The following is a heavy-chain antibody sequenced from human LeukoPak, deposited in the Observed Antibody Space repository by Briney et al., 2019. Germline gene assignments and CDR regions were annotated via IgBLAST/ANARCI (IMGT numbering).Heavy chain of an antibody. J-gene: IGHJ6*03. CDR3: ARGRVSSSTWYSTYYYYFYMDV. V-gene: IGHV4-59*07. CDR1: DDSITMYY. CDR2: VDHTGGT. Sequence: PSDTLSLTCSVSDDSITMYYWSWIRQPPGKGLEWIGYVDHTGGTNFNPSLNGRDSISRDTTKNLVSMRLRSVTAADTAVYFCARGRVSSSTWYSTYYYYFYMDVWGKGTTVTVSS. D-gene: IGHD1-1*01.